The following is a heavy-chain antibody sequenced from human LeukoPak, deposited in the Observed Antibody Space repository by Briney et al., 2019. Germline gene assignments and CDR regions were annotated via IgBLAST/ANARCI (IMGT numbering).Heavy chain of an antibody. V-gene: IGHV3-21*06. D-gene: IGHD5-18*01. Sequence: GGSLRLSCAASGFNFFTYSMHWVRQAPGKGLEWVSSISSTSTYIYYAESLRGRFTISRDNAKNTLYLQMNGLRAEDTAVYYCARDHASGYSPGLAIDYWGQGTLVTVSS. CDR1: GFNFFTYS. CDR3: ARDHASGYSPGLAIDY. J-gene: IGHJ4*02. CDR2: ISSTSTYI.